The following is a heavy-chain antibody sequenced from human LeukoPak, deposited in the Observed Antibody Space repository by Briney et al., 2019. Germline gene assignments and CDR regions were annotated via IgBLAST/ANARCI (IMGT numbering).Heavy chain of an antibody. J-gene: IGHJ5*02. CDR2: IYHTGTT. CDR1: GNSISSGYY. CDR3: SRAVAGSVGWFDP. D-gene: IGHD6-19*01. V-gene: IGHV4-38-2*02. Sequence: SETLSLTCTVSGNSISSGYYWGWIRQPPGKGLEWIGIIYHTGTTNYNPSLKSRVTISVDTSKNQFSLKLSSVTAADTAVYFCSRAVAGSVGWFDPWGQGTLVTVSS.